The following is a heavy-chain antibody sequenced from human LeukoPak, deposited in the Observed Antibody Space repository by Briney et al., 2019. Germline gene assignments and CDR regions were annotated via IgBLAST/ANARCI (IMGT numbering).Heavy chain of an antibody. Sequence: ASVEVSCKTSGYTFIDYYIHWVRLAPGQGLAWMGRINPNNGGANYAPRFQGRVTMTRDTSIDMAYMELSKLKSDDSAVYYCAREDSGGYGMDVWGQGTTVAVSS. CDR2: INPNNGGA. D-gene: IGHD6-19*01. CDR1: GYTFIDYY. J-gene: IGHJ6*02. V-gene: IGHV1-2*06. CDR3: AREDSGGYGMDV.